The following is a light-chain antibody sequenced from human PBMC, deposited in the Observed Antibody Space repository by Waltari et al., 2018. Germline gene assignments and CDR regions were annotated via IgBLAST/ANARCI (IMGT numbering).Light chain of an antibody. V-gene: IGLV1-47*02. J-gene: IGLJ1*01. CDR2: NDH. Sequence: QSVLTQPPSASATPGQRVTISCSGSSSNVGRDNVYWFQQLPGTAPKLLIYNDHQRPSGVPDRFSGSNSGSSASLSISWLRSEDEADYYCVAWDDSLIGYFFGTGTKVTVL. CDR3: VAWDDSLIGYF. CDR1: SSNVGRDN.